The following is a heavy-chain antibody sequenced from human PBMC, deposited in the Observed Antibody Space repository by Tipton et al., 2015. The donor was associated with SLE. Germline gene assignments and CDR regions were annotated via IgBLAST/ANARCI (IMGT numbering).Heavy chain of an antibody. J-gene: IGHJ6*03. D-gene: IGHD6-13*01. CDR3: ARGLYSSSWPYYYYMDV. V-gene: IGHV4-61*08. CDR1: GGSISSGGYY. Sequence: TLSLTCTVSGGSISSGGYYWSWIRQHPGKGLEWIGYIYYSGSTNYNPSLKSRVTISVDTSKNQFSLKLSSVTAADTAVYYCARGLYSSSWPYYYYMDVWGKGTTVTVSS. CDR2: IYYSGST.